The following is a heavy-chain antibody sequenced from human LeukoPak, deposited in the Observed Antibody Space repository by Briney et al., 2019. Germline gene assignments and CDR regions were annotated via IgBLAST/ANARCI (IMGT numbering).Heavy chain of an antibody. CDR3: ARDPYSGTYGDTYYYYMDV. V-gene: IGHV4-34*01. CDR2: INHSGST. CDR1: GGSFSGYY. D-gene: IGHD1-26*01. Sequence: SETLSLTCAVYGGSFSGYYWSWIRQPPGKGLEWIGEINHSGSTNYNPSLKSRVTISVDTSKNQFSLKLTSVTAADTAVYYCARDPYSGTYGDTYYYYMDVWGKGTTVTISS. J-gene: IGHJ6*03.